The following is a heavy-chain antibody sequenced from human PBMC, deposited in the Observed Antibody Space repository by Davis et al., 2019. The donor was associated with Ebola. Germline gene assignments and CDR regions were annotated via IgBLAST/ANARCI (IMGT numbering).Heavy chain of an antibody. J-gene: IGHJ4*02. Sequence: GESLKISCEASGITFRNLWMSWVRQAPGKGLEWVGRSRNKANSYITEYAASVKGRFTISRDDSENSLHLQMNSLQTEDTAVYYCTRSRGGGWFGMDYWGQGTLVTVSS. V-gene: IGHV3-72*01. CDR1: GITFRNLW. CDR2: SRNKANSYIT. CDR3: TRSRGGGWFGMDY. D-gene: IGHD6-19*01.